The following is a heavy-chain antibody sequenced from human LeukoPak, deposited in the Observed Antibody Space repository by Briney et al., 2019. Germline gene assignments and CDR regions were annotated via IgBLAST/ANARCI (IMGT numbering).Heavy chain of an antibody. V-gene: IGHV4-39*01. J-gene: IGHJ5*02. Sequence: SETLSLTCTVSGGSTSSSSYYWGWIRQPPGKGLEGIGSIYYSGSTYYNPSLKSRVTISVYTSKNQFSLKLSSVTAADTAVYYCARELRSLHNWFDPWGQGTLVTVSS. CDR2: IYYSGST. CDR1: GGSTSSSSYY. CDR3: ARELRSLHNWFDP. D-gene: IGHD1-7*01.